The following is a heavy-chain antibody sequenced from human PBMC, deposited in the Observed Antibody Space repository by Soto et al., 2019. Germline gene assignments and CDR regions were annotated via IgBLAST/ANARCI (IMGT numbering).Heavy chain of an antibody. D-gene: IGHD2-15*01. CDR3: ARDLGGWPDY. V-gene: IGHV4-34*01. CDR2: INHSGST. J-gene: IGHJ4*02. Sequence: SETLSLTCAVYGGTFSCYYLSWIHKPPGKGLEWIGEINHSGSTNYNPSLKSRVTISVDTSKNQFSLKLSSVTAADTAVYYCARDLGGWPDYWGQGTLVTVSS. CDR1: GGTFSCYY.